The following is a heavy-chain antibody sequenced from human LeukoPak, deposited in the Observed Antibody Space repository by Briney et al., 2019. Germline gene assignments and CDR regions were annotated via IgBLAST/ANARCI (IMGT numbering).Heavy chain of an antibody. V-gene: IGHV4-38-2*01. D-gene: IGHD7-27*01. CDR1: GYSISSGYY. J-gene: IGHJ4*02. CDR2: IYHSGST. CDR3: ARRPPILGNADKANYFDY. Sequence: SETLSLTCAVSGYSISSGYYWGWIRQPPGKGLEWIGSIYHSGSTYYNPSLKSRVTISVDTSKNQFSLKLSSVTAADTAVYYCARRPPILGNADKANYFDYWGQGTLVTVSS.